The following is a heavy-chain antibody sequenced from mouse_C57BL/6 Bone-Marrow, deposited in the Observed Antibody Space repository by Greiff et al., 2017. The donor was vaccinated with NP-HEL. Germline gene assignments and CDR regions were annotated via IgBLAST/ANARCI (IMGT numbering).Heavy chain of an antibody. CDR2: IDPENGDT. D-gene: IGHD1-1*02. V-gene: IGHV14-4*01. Sequence: VQLQQSGAELVRPGASVKLSCTASGFNIKDDYMHWVKQRPEQGLEWIGWIDPENGDTEYASKFQGKATITADTSSNTAYLQLSSLTSEDSAVYFCARDYLFAYWGQGTLVTVSA. CDR3: ARDYLFAY. CDR1: GFNIKDDY. J-gene: IGHJ3*01.